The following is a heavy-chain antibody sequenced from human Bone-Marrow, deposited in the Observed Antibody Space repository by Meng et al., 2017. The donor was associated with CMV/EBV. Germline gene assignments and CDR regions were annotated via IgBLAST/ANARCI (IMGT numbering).Heavy chain of an antibody. D-gene: IGHD1-14*01. CDR3: AIHRGYYYGMDV. V-gene: IGHV4-61*01. CDR1: GGSVSSGSYY. Sequence: SETLSLTCTVSGGSVSSGSYYWSWIRQPPGKGLEWIGYIYYSGSTNYNPSLKSRVTISVDTSKNQCYLKLSTVCAADTAVYYRAIHRGYYYGMDVWGQGTTATVPS. J-gene: IGHJ6*02. CDR2: IYYSGST.